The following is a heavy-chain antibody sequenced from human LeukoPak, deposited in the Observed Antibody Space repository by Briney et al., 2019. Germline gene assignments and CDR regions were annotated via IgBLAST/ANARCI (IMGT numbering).Heavy chain of an antibody. J-gene: IGHJ3*02. CDR3: ARDTKGAFDI. Sequence: KPSETLSLTCAVYGGSFSGYYWSWIRQPAGKGLEWIGRIYTSGSTNYNPSLKSRVTMSVDTSKNQFSLKLSSVTAADTAVYYCARDTKGAFDIWGQGTMVTVSS. CDR2: IYTSGST. CDR1: GGSFSGYY. V-gene: IGHV4-4*07.